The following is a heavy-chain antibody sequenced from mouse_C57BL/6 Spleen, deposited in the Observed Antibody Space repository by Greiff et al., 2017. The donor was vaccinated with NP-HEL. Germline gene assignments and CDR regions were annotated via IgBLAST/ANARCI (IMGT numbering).Heavy chain of an antibody. CDR3: ARQDSSGYSFAY. CDR1: GFSLTSYG. CDR2: IWSDGST. V-gene: IGHV2-6-1*01. Sequence: QVHVKQSGPGLVAPSQSLSITCTVSGFSLTSYGVHWVRQPPGKGLEWLVVIWSDGSTTYNSALKSRLSISKDNSKSQVFLKMNSLQTDDTAMYYCARQDSSGYSFAYWGQGTLVTVSA. D-gene: IGHD3-2*02. J-gene: IGHJ3*01.